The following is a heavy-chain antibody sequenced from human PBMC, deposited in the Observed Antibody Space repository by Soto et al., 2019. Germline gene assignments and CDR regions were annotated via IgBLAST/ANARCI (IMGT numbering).Heavy chain of an antibody. CDR1: GFRFCDYG. V-gene: IGHV3-30*18. Sequence: QAQLVESGGGVVQSGRSLRLSCAASGFRFCDYGMHWVRQAPGKGLEWVAVISNDGSNKYYADSVKGRFTISRDNTKNTLFLQMNSLRPEDTAVYYCGKGTLYSSGWSLQWIDPWGQGSLVTVSS. D-gene: IGHD3-22*01. CDR3: GKGTLYSSGWSLQWIDP. J-gene: IGHJ5*02. CDR2: ISNDGSNK.